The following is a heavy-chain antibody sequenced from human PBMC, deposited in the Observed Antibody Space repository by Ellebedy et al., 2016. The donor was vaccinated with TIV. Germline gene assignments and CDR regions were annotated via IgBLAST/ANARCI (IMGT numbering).Heavy chain of an antibody. D-gene: IGHD1-1*01. V-gene: IGHV3-23*01. CDR1: GFTFSCCA. CDR3: ANLGGIYNWYAEY. J-gene: IGHJ4*02. Sequence: PSETLSLTCAASGFTFSCCAMSWVRQAPGKGLEWVSVISNSGATTYADSVTGRFTISRDNSKNTLYLQMNSLRAEDTAGYYCANLGGIYNWYAEYWGQGTLVTVSS. CDR2: ISNSGATT.